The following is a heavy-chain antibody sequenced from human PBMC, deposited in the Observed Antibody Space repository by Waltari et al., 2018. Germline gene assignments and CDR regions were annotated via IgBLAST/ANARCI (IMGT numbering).Heavy chain of an antibody. D-gene: IGHD6-19*01. CDR2: IYTSWVT. CDR1: GGSISSYY. Sequence: QVQLQESGPGLVKPSETLSLTCTVSGGSISSYYWSWIRQPAGKGLEWIGRIYTSWVTTYNPSLSSRVTMSVDTSKNQFSLKLSSVTAADTAVYYCAGGGRGWSDAFDIWGQGTMVTVSS. CDR3: AGGGRGWSDAFDI. V-gene: IGHV4-4*07. J-gene: IGHJ3*02.